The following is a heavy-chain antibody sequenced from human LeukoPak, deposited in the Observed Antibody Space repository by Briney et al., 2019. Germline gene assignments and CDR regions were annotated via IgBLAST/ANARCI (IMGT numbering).Heavy chain of an antibody. CDR2: ITGNGATT. J-gene: IGHJ4*02. CDR3: AKERRRVDTEMVRSYYFEN. D-gene: IGHD5-18*01. Sequence: GESLRLSCAGSGYSFSSSAMCWVRQTPGKGLEWVSSITGNGATTYYSDSVKGRFTISRDNSRNTLSLQMSSLRVEDTAVYYCAKERRRVDTEMVRSYYFENWGQGTLVTVSS. CDR1: GYSFSSSA. V-gene: IGHV3-23*01.